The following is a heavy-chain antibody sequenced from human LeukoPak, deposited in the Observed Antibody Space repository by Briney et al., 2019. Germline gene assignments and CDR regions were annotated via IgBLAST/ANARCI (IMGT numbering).Heavy chain of an antibody. D-gene: IGHD3-9*01. J-gene: IGHJ4*02. V-gene: IGHV1-18*01. Sequence: ASVKVSCKASGYTFTSYGISWVRQAPGQGLEWMGWISAYNGNTNYAQKLQGRVTMTTDTSTSTAYMELRSLRSDDTAVYYCARGVTLRYFDWSQRAFDYWGQGNLVTVSS. CDR2: ISAYNGNT. CDR1: GYTFTSYG. CDR3: ARGVTLRYFDWSQRAFDY.